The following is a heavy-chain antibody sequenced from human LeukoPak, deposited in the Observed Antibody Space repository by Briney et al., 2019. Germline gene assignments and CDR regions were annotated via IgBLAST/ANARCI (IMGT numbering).Heavy chain of an antibody. CDR1: GFTFSDYS. V-gene: IGHV3-21*01. D-gene: IGHD6-19*01. Sequence: GGSLRLSCAASGFTFSDYSMNWVRQAPGKGLEWVSSISSSSTYIYYADSVKGRFTISRDNAKNSLYLQMNSLRAEDTAVYYCARVRQWLVAYGMDVWGQGTTVTVSS. CDR2: ISSSSTYI. J-gene: IGHJ6*02. CDR3: ARVRQWLVAYGMDV.